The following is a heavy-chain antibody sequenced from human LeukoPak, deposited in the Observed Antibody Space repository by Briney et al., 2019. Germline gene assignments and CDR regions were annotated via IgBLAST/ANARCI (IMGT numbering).Heavy chain of an antibody. V-gene: IGHV3-30-3*01. J-gene: IGHJ6*03. CDR3: ARFAAGGSYYYYMDV. Sequence: GRSLRLSCAASGFTFSSYAMHWVRQAPGKGLEWVAVISYNGSNKYYADSVKGRFTISRDNSKNTLYLQMNSLRADDTAVYYCARFAAGGSYYYYMDVWGKGTTVTVSS. CDR1: GFTFSSYA. CDR2: ISYNGSNK. D-gene: IGHD6-25*01.